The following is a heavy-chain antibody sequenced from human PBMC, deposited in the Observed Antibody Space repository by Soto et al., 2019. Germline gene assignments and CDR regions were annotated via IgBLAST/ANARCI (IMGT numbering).Heavy chain of an antibody. Sequence: QVQLQESGPGLVKPSETLSLTCTVSGGSISSYFWSWIRQPPGKGLEWIGYIYYSGSTNYNPSLTSLLTISVDPSKIQLSLNLSSVTAADTAVYYCARSPYSSRCRPGGLDVWGQGTTVTLSS. CDR1: GGSISSYF. CDR2: IYYSGST. CDR3: ARSPYSSRCRPGGLDV. D-gene: IGHD6-19*01. J-gene: IGHJ6*02. V-gene: IGHV4-59*01.